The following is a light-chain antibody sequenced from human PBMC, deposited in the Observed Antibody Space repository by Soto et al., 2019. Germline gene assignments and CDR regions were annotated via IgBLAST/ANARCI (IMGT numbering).Light chain of an antibody. Sequence: EIVLTQSPGTLSLSPGERATLSCRASQSVSSSFLAWYQQKPGQAPRILIYGASSRATGIPDRFSGSGSGTLFTLTISRLEPEDVAVYYCQQYGSSPLTFGGGTEVEIK. CDR2: GAS. J-gene: IGKJ4*01. CDR1: QSVSSSF. CDR3: QQYGSSPLT. V-gene: IGKV3-20*01.